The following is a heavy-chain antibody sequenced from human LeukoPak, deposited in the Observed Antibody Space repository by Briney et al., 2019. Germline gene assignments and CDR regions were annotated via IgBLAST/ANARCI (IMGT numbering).Heavy chain of an antibody. D-gene: IGHD1-26*01. V-gene: IGHV3-23*01. CDR2: ISGSGGST. CDR1: GFTFSSYA. CDR3: AKDPYSGSYFDY. Sequence: GGSLRLSCAASGFTFSSYAMSWVRQAPGKGLEWVSAISGSGGSTYYADSVKGRFTISRANSKNTLYLQMNSLRAEDTAVYYCAKDPYSGSYFDYWGQGTLVTVSS. J-gene: IGHJ4*02.